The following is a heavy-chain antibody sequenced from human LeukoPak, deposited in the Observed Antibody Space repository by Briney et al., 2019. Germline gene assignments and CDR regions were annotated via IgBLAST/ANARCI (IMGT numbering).Heavy chain of an antibody. CDR2: IYHSGRT. Sequence: IPSETLSLTCTVSGGSISSSSYYWGWIRQPPGKGLEWIGSIYHSGRTYYNPSLKSRVTISVDTSKNQFSLKLRSMTAADTAIYYCARGDWRYGDFDSWGRGTLVTVSS. V-gene: IGHV4-39*07. CDR3: ARGDWRYGDFDS. CDR1: GGSISSSSYY. J-gene: IGHJ4*02. D-gene: IGHD3/OR15-3a*01.